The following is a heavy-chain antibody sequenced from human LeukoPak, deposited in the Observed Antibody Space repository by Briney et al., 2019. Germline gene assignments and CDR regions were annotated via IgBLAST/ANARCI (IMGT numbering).Heavy chain of an antibody. J-gene: IGHJ4*02. CDR1: GFTFSSYG. CDR2: ISYGGSNK. V-gene: IGHV3-30*03. D-gene: IGHD1-14*01. CDR3: AYPDPSHY. Sequence: GRSLRLSCAASGFTFSSYGMHWVRQAPGKGLEWVAVISYGGSNKYYADSVKGRFTISRDNSKNTLYLQMNSLRAEDTAVYYCAYPDPSHYWGQGTLVTVSS.